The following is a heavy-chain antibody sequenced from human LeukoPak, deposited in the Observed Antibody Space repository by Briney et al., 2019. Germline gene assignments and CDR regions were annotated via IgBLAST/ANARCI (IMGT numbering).Heavy chain of an antibody. Sequence: SETLSLTCTVSGGSISSYYWSWIRQPPGKGLEWIGYIYYSGSTNYNPSPKSRVTISVDTSKNQFSLKLSSVTAADTAVYYCARGAGGYYYVADYWGQGTLVTVSS. CDR3: ARGAGGYYYVADY. D-gene: IGHD3-22*01. J-gene: IGHJ4*02. V-gene: IGHV4-59*01. CDR1: GGSISSYY. CDR2: IYYSGST.